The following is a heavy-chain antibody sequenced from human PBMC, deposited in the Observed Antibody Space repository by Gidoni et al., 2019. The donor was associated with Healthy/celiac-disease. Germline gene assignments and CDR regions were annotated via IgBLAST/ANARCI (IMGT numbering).Heavy chain of an antibody. CDR2: INHSGST. CDR3: ARKGGWYRDGMDV. CDR1: GGSFSGYY. J-gene: IGHJ6*02. V-gene: IGHV4-34*01. Sequence: QVQLQQWGAGLLKPSETLSLTCAVYGGSFSGYYWSWIRQPPGKGLEWIGEINHSGSTNYNPSLKSRVTISVDTSKNQFSLKLSSVTAADTAVYYCARKGGWYRDGMDVWGQGTTVTVSS. D-gene: IGHD6-19*01.